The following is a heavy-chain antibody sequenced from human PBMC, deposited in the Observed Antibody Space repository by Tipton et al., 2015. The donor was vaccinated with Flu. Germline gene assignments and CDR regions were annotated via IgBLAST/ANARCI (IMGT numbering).Heavy chain of an antibody. Sequence: SLRLSCEASGFIFSDYAMHWVRQVPGKGLEWLALISYDGTDADYADSVKGRFTIFRDNSKNTLYLQMNSLGAEDTAIYFCATRGGERVLDSWGQGTLVTVSS. J-gene: IGHJ4*02. D-gene: IGHD3-10*01. V-gene: IGHV3-30*04. CDR2: ISYDGTDA. CDR1: GFIFSDYA. CDR3: ATRGGERVLDS.